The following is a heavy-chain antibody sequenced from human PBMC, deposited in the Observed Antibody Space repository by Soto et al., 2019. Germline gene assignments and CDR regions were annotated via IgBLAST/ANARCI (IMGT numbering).Heavy chain of an antibody. V-gene: IGHV4-59*01. D-gene: IGHD3-3*01. CDR2: IYYSGST. J-gene: IGHJ4*02. CDR3: ARQVFGHGHNPGD. CDR1: GGSISSYY. Sequence: QVQLQESGPGLVKPSETLSLTCTVSGGSISSYYWSWIRQPPGKGLEWIGYIYYSGSTNYNPSLKSRVTISVDTSKNQFSLKLSSVTAADTAVYYCARQVFGHGHNPGDWGQGTLVTVSS.